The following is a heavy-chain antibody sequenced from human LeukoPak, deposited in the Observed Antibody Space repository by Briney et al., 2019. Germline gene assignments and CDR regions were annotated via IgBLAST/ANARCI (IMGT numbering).Heavy chain of an antibody. V-gene: IGHV4-4*02. J-gene: IGHJ4*02. Sequence: SETLSLTCAVSGGSISSSNWWSWVRQPPGKGLEWIGEIYHSGSTNYNPSLKSRVTISVDKSKNQFSLKLSSVTAADTAVYYCARSSYYYDSSGYSPFDYWGQGTLVTVSS. CDR2: IYHSGST. D-gene: IGHD3-22*01. CDR3: ARSSYYYDSSGYSPFDY. CDR1: GGSISSSNW.